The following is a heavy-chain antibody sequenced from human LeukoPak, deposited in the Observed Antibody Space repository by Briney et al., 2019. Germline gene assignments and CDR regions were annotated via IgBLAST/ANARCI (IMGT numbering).Heavy chain of an antibody. CDR1: GFSFSGYW. V-gene: IGHV3-74*01. CDR2: INGDGSST. J-gene: IGHJ4*02. CDR3: ARHLGTYSDH. Sequence: GGSLRLSCAASGFSFSGYWMYWVRQAPGKGLVWVSLINGDGSSTNYADSVKGRFTISRDNAKNTLYLQANSLRADDTAVYYCARHLGTYSDHWGQGTLVTVSA. D-gene: IGHD1-1*01.